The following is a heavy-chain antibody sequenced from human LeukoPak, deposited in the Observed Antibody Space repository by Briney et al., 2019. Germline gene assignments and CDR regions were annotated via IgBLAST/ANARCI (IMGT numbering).Heavy chain of an antibody. D-gene: IGHD2-2*01. J-gene: IGHJ3*02. CDR1: GGSISGYY. V-gene: IGHV4-4*07. Sequence: SETLSLTCTVSGGSISGYYWSWVRQPAGEGLEWIGRIHSSGSTNYSPSLKGRVTMSVDTSKSQFSLRLSSVTAADTAVYYCARDHWGLSSTSGAFDIWGQGTMVTVSS. CDR2: IHSSGST. CDR3: ARDHWGLSSTSGAFDI.